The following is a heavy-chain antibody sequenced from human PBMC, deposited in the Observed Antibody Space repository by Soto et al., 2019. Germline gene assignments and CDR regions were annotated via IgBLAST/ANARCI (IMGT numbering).Heavy chain of an antibody. V-gene: IGHV3-7*04. J-gene: IGHJ4*02. CDR3: TTGSSWYGY. D-gene: IGHD6-13*01. CDR2: IKQDGSEK. CDR1: GYTFSNYG. Sequence: PGGSLGLSCAASGYTFSNYGMSWVRQAPGKGLEWVANIKQDGSEKYYVDSVKGRFTISRDNAKNSLYLQMNSLRAEDTAVYYCTTGSSWYGYWGQGTLVTVSS.